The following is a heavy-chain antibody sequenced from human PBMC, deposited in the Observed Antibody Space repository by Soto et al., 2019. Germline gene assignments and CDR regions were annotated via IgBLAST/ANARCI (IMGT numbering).Heavy chain of an antibody. D-gene: IGHD3-22*01. CDR3: VTDWEGGYYDSRGYYYFDY. Sequence: GGSLRLSCAASGFTFSSYAMSWVRQAPGKGLEWVSAISGSGGSTYYADSVKGRFTISRDNSKNTLYLQMNSLRAEDTAVYYCVTDWEGGYYDSRGYYYFDYWGQGTLVTVSS. J-gene: IGHJ4*02. CDR1: GFTFSSYA. CDR2: ISGSGGST. V-gene: IGHV3-23*01.